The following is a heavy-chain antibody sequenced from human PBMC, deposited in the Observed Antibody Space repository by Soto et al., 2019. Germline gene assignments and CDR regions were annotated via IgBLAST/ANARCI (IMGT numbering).Heavy chain of an antibody. CDR3: AKSPGRYCSSTSCYLDWFDP. D-gene: IGHD2-2*01. CDR1: GGTFNSYA. Sequence: GGSLRLSCAASGGTFNSYAMSWVRQATGKGLEWVSAISGSGGSTYYADSVEGRFSISRDNSKNTLYLQMNSLRAEDTAVYYCAKSPGRYCSSTSCYLDWFDPWGQGTLVTVSS. V-gene: IGHV3-23*01. CDR2: ISGSGGST. J-gene: IGHJ5*02.